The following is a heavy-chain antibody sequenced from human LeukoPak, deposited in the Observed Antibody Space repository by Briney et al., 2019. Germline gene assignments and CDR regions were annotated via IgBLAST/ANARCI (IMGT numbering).Heavy chain of an antibody. D-gene: IGHD5-18*01. CDR2: ISGSGGST. Sequence: PGGSLRLSCAASGFTFSSYAMSWVRQAPVKGLEWVSAISGSGGSTYYADSVKGRFTISRDNSKNTLYLQMNSLRAEDTAVYYCAKLSGYSYGYLDYWGQGTLVTVSS. V-gene: IGHV3-23*01. CDR1: GFTFSSYA. J-gene: IGHJ4*02. CDR3: AKLSGYSYGYLDY.